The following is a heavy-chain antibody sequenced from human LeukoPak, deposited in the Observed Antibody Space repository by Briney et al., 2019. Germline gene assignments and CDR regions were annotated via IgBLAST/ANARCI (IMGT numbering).Heavy chain of an antibody. CDR3: ARGGIGYCSSTSCYKRNWFDP. Sequence: SETLSLTCAVYGGSFSGYYWSWIRQPPGKGLEWIGEINHSGSTNYNPSLKSRVTISVDTSKNQCSLKLRSVTAADTVVYYCARGGIGYCSSTSCYKRNWFDPWGQGTLVTVSS. CDR2: INHSGST. D-gene: IGHD2-2*02. CDR1: GGSFSGYY. V-gene: IGHV4-34*01. J-gene: IGHJ5*02.